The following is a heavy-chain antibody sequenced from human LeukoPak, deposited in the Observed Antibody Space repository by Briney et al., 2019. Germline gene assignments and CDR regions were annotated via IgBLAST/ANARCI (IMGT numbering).Heavy chain of an antibody. D-gene: IGHD5-18*01. J-gene: IGHJ4*02. CDR2: ISAYNGNT. CDR3: ARSRTGYSYGYFDY. CDR1: GYTFTTYG. V-gene: IGHV1-18*01. Sequence: GASVKVSCKASGYTFTTYGISWVRQAPGQGLEWMGWISAYNGNTKYAQKLQGRVTMTTDTSTSTAYMELRSLRSDDTAVYYCARSRTGYSYGYFDYWGQGTLVTVSS.